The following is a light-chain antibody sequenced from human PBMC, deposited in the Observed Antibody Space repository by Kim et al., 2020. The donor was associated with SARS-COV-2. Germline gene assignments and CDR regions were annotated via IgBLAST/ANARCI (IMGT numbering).Light chain of an antibody. CDR2: GKN. V-gene: IGLV3-19*01. Sequence: SSELTQDPAVSVALGQTVRITCQGDSLRSYYATWYQQKPGQAPILVIYGKNNRPSGIPDRFSGSRSGNTASLTITGTQVGDEADYYCNSRDSNNKGLFGG. J-gene: IGLJ2*01. CDR1: SLRSYY. CDR3: NSRDSNNKGL.